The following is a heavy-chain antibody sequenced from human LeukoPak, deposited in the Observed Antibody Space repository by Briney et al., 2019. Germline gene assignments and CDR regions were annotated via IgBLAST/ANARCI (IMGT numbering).Heavy chain of an antibody. V-gene: IGHV4-59*13. CDR2: VFYSRNS. CDR3: ARVNPLGYFDQ. J-gene: IGHJ4*02. Sequence: PSETLSLTCTVSGGFTIAYYWSWVRQPLGKGLEWIGSVFYSRNSNYNPSLTRRVAMSVDTSKSHFSLKLTSVIAADTAVYYCARVNPLGYFDQWGQGTLVAVSS. CDR1: GGFTIAYY.